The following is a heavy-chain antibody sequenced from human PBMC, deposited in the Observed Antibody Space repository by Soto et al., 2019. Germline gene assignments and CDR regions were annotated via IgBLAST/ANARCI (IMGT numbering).Heavy chain of an antibody. D-gene: IGHD6-13*01. CDR2: INSDGSST. V-gene: IGHV3-74*01. CDR3: ARDRGWGYSSSWYVYYYYGMDV. J-gene: IGHJ6*02. CDR1: GFTFSSYW. Sequence: GRSLRLSCAASGFTFSSYWMHWVRQAPGKGLVWVSRINSDGSSTSYADSVKGRFTISRDNAKNTLYLQMNSLRAEDTAVYYCARDRGWGYSSSWYVYYYYGMDVCGQGTTVTVSS.